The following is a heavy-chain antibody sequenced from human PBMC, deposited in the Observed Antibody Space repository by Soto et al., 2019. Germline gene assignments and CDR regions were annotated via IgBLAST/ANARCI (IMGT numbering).Heavy chain of an antibody. Sequence: GESLKISCKGSGYSFTSYWIGWVRQMPGKGLEWMGIIYPGDSDTRYSPSFQGQVTISADKSISTAYLQWSSLKASDTAMYYCARTAAAGKYYSGVYVWAQGTAVTVSS. CDR3: ARTAAAGKYYSGVYV. J-gene: IGHJ6*02. V-gene: IGHV5-51*01. CDR1: GYSFTSYW. CDR2: IYPGDSDT. D-gene: IGHD6-13*01.